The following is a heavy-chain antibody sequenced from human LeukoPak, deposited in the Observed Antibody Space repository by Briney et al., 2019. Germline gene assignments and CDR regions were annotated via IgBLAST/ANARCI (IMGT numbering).Heavy chain of an antibody. Sequence: KPSQTLSLTCTVSGGSISSGGYYWSWIRQHPGKGLEWIGYIYYSGSTHYNPSLKSRVTISVDTSKNQFSLKLSSVTAADTAVYYCARVGTVTKVFDYWGQGTLVTVSS. V-gene: IGHV4-31*03. CDR3: ARVGTVTKVFDY. D-gene: IGHD4-17*01. CDR1: GGSISSGGYY. CDR2: IYYSGST. J-gene: IGHJ4*02.